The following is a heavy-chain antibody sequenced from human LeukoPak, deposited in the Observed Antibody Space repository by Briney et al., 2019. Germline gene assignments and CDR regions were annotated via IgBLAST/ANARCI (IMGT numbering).Heavy chain of an antibody. CDR3: ARVVYYDSSAYWEYYFGY. J-gene: IGHJ4*02. CDR2: VYYSGST. Sequence: SETLSLTCAVSGGSISSSNYHWVWIRQPPGKGLECIGSVYYSGSTYYNPSLKSRVTISVDTSKNQFSLKLSSVTAADTAVYYCARVVYYDSSAYWEYYFGYWGQGTLVTVSS. CDR1: GGSISSSNYH. V-gene: IGHV4-39*07. D-gene: IGHD3-22*01.